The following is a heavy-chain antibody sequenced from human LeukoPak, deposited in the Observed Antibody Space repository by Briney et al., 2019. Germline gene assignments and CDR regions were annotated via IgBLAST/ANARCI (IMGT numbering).Heavy chain of an antibody. J-gene: IGHJ4*02. CDR2: MNPNSGNT. CDR1: GYTFTSYD. Sequence: GASVKVSCKASGYTFTSYDINWVRQATGQGLEWMGWMNPNSGNTGYAQKFQGRVTITRNTSISTAYMELSSLRSEDTAVYYCARGIVGATTCYFDYWGQGTLVTVSS. D-gene: IGHD1-26*01. V-gene: IGHV1-8*03. CDR3: ARGIVGATTCYFDY.